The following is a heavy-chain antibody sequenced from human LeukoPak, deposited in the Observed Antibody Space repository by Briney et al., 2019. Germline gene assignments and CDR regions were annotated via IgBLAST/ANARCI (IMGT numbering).Heavy chain of an antibody. CDR3: GHSNSGVGSYYFDY. CDR1: GFSRSSSGVY. CDR2: IYWDDVK. D-gene: IGHD3-3*01. Sequence: SGPTLFHPPPPRTLTFTFSGFSRSSSGVYVGWIRQPPGKALQWLALIYWDDVKRYSPSLTSRPTIPNNTSKNQVVLTMTNMDAVHTGTYYCGHSNSGVGSYYFDYWGQGTLVTVSS. J-gene: IGHJ4*02. V-gene: IGHV2-5*02.